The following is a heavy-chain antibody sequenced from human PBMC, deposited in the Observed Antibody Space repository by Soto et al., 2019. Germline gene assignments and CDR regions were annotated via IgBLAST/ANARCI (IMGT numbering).Heavy chain of an antibody. Sequence: PGGSLRLSCAASGFTFNYYWMTWVRQAPGKGLEWEANVKPDGSATFYADSLKGRFTISRDNAKNSVSLQMDSLRADDTAVYYCARDRERVTVNGGIALGAMEVWGHGTTVTVSS. J-gene: IGHJ6*02. CDR2: VKPDGSAT. D-gene: IGHD3-22*01. CDR1: GFTFNYYW. V-gene: IGHV3-7*03. CDR3: ARDRERVTVNGGIALGAMEV.